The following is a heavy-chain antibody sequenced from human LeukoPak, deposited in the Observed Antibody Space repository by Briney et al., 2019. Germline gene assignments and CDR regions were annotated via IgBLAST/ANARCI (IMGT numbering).Heavy chain of an antibody. D-gene: IGHD1-26*01. V-gene: IGHV3-23*01. Sequence: GGPLRLSCGASGFALSTYAMSWARQAPGKGLEWVSRISSSGSGDNTYYADSVKGRFTISRDSSKNTLFLHMNTLRAEDTAIYYCAKDRTVGASYCYFDLWGRGTLVTVSS. J-gene: IGHJ2*01. CDR2: ISSSGSGDNT. CDR3: AKDRTVGASYCYFDL. CDR1: GFALSTYA.